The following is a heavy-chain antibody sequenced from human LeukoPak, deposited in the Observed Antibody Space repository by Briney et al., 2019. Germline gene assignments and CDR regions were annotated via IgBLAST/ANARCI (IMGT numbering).Heavy chain of an antibody. Sequence: ASETLSLTCAVYGGSFSGYYWSWIRQPPGKGLEWIGEINDSGSTNYNPSLKSRVTISVDTSKNQFSLKLSSVTAADTAVYYCASFSTLGDYWGQGTLVTVSS. J-gene: IGHJ4*02. D-gene: IGHD2-2*01. CDR3: ASFSTLGDY. V-gene: IGHV4-34*01. CDR1: GGSFSGYY. CDR2: INDSGST.